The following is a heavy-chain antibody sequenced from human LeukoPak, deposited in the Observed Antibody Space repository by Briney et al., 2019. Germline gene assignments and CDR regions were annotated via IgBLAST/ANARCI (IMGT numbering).Heavy chain of an antibody. D-gene: IGHD3-3*01. V-gene: IGHV4-4*07. CDR3: ARDQGDELNPYYDFWSGYYTGGWFDP. J-gene: IGHJ5*02. Sequence: SETLSLTCTVSGGSISSYYWSWIRQPAGKGLEWIGRIYTSGSTNYNPSLKSRVTMSVDTSKNQFSLKLSSVTAADTAVYYCARDQGDELNPYYDFWSGYYTGGWFDPWGQGTLVTVSS. CDR2: IYTSGST. CDR1: GGSISSYY.